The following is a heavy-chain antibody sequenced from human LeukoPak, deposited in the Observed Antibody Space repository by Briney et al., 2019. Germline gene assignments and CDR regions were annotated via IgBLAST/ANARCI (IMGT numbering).Heavy chain of an antibody. CDR2: ITTSSTYT. Sequence: GGSLRLSCAASGFSFSSYNMNWVRQAPGKGLEWVSSITTSSTYTFYADSVKGRFTISRDNAKNSLYLQMNSLRAEDTAVYYCARDYVWGSHEPDYWGQGTLVTVSS. V-gene: IGHV3-21*01. CDR3: ARDYVWGSHEPDY. CDR1: GFSFSSYN. D-gene: IGHD3-16*01. J-gene: IGHJ4*02.